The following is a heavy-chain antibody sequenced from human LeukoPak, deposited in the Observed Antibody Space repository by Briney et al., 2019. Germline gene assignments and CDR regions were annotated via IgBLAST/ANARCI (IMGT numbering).Heavy chain of an antibody. CDR2: IYTGGST. Sequence: GGSLRLSCAASGFTFSDYYMTWIRQAPGKGLEWVSVIYTGGSTYYADSVKGRFTISRDNSKNTLYLQMNSLRAEDTAVYYCARDSGFGEFNDCWGQGTLVTVSS. V-gene: IGHV3-66*01. CDR3: ARDSGFGEFNDC. CDR1: GFTFSDYY. D-gene: IGHD3-10*01. J-gene: IGHJ4*02.